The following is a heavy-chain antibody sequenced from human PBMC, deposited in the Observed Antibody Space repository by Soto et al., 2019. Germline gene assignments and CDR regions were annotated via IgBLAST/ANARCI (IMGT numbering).Heavy chain of an antibody. V-gene: IGHV3-30*03. Sequence: SLRLSCAASGFTFSSYGMHWVRQAPGKGLEWVAVISYDGSNKYYADSVKGRFTISRDNSKNTLYLQMNSLRAEDTAVYYCAMGSYFDYWGQGTLVTVSS. CDR3: AMGSYFDY. D-gene: IGHD1-26*01. J-gene: IGHJ4*02. CDR2: ISYDGSNK. CDR1: GFTFSSYG.